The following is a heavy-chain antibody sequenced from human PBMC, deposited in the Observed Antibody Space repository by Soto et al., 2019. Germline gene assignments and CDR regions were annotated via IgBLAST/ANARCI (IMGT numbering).Heavy chain of an antibody. Sequence: PSETLSLTCTVSGGSINSYYWSWIRQPPGKGLEWIGYVYYSGSTNYNPSLKSRVTISVDTSKNQFSLKLSPVTAADTAVYYCASHSSSWYSGKGPHYYGMDVWGQGTTVTVSS. CDR3: ASHSSSWYSGKGPHYYGMDV. CDR2: VYYSGST. J-gene: IGHJ6*02. CDR1: GGSINSYY. V-gene: IGHV4-59*01. D-gene: IGHD6-13*01.